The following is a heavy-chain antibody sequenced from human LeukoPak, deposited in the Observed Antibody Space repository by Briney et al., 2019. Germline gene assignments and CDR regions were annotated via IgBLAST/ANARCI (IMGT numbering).Heavy chain of an antibody. V-gene: IGHV4-38-2*02. Sequence: SETLSLTFSVSGFSINTDYYWGWIRQPPGKGLEWLGSVSRSGSTFYNPSLKSRLSMSVDTSKNQFSLKLSSVTAADTAVYYCARDGGLINDAFDIWGQGTMVTVSS. CDR2: VSRSGST. CDR1: GFSINTDYY. CDR3: ARDGGLINDAFDI. D-gene: IGHD3-16*01. J-gene: IGHJ3*02.